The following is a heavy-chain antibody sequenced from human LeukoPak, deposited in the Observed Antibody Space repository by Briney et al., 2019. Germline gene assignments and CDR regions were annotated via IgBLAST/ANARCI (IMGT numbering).Heavy chain of an antibody. J-gene: IGHJ4*02. Sequence: GGSLRLACAASGFTFSSYWMHWVRQAPGKGLVWVSRIYNDGSSTTYADSVKGRFTISRDNAKNTLYLQMNSLRVEDTAVYYCARDHFSVWGQGTLVTVSS. CDR1: GFTFSSYW. CDR3: ARDHFSV. V-gene: IGHV3-74*01. D-gene: IGHD2/OR15-2a*01. CDR2: IYNDGSST.